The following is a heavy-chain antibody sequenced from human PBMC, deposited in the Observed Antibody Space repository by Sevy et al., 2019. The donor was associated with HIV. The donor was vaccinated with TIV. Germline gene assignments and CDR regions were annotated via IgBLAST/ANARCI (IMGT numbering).Heavy chain of an antibody. CDR3: ARDGGGGTTNSGMDV. CDR1: GYTFTGDY. CDR2: VYPNSGGT. D-gene: IGHD2-15*01. V-gene: IGHV1-2*06. J-gene: IGHJ6*02. Sequence: ASVKVSCKASGYTFTGDYLHWVRQAPGQGLEWMGRVYPNSGGTNYARKFQGRVTMTRDRSISKAYMELSRLRFDDTAVYYCARDGGGGTTNSGMDVWGQGTTVTVSS.